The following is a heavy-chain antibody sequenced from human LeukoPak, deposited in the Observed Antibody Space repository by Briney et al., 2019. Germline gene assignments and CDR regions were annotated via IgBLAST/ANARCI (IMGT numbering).Heavy chain of an antibody. Sequence: SETLSLTCTVSGGSITNSPYSWCWIRQPPGKGLEWIGSGYYSRSAYYNPSLKSRVTIFVDTSKNQFFLRLSSVTAADTAVYFCARRDYGDDSGFDYWGQGTLVTVSS. CDR1: GGSITNSPYS. V-gene: IGHV4-39*01. CDR3: ARRDYGDDSGFDY. J-gene: IGHJ4*02. D-gene: IGHD4-23*01. CDR2: GYYSRSA.